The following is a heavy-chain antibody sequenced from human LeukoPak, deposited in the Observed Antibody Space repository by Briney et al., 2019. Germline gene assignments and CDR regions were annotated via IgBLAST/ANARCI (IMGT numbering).Heavy chain of an antibody. CDR1: GGSFSGYY. D-gene: IGHD3-22*01. V-gene: IGHV3-53*01. Sequence: ETLSLTCAVYGGSFSGYYWSWVRQAPGKGLEWVSVIYSGGSTHYADSVKGRFTISRDNSKNTLYLQMTSLRAEDTAVYYCARETSSRYYDSSGYYFLDYWGQGTLVTVSS. CDR3: ARETSSRYYDSSGYYFLDY. J-gene: IGHJ4*02. CDR2: IYSGGST.